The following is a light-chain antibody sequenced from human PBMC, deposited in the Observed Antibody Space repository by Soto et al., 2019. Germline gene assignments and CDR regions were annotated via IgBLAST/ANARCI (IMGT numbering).Light chain of an antibody. J-gene: IGKJ2*01. CDR2: HAS. V-gene: IGKV1-39*01. CDR3: QQSYSTPLYT. CDR1: QSISNY. Sequence: DIQMTQSPSSLSASVGDRVTITCRASQSISNYLNWYQQKPGKAPKTLIYHASSRATGIPDRFSGSGSGTDFTLTISSLQPEDFATYYCQQSYSTPLYTFGQGTKVDIK.